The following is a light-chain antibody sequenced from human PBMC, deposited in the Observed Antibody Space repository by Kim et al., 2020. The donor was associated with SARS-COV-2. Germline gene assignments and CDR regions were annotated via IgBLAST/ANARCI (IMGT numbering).Light chain of an antibody. CDR1: QSISSH. CDR2: AAS. J-gene: IGKJ3*01. Sequence: ASVGDRVTITCRTSQSISSHLNWYHQKPGRAPKLLISAASTLQGGVPSRFSGSGSETDFTLTISSLQPEDFATYFCQQSYISPFTFGPGTKVD. V-gene: IGKV1-39*01. CDR3: QQSYISPFT.